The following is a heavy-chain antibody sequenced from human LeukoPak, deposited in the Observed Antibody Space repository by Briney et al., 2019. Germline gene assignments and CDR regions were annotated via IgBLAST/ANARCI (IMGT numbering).Heavy chain of an antibody. CDR1: GGSISSYY. D-gene: IGHD3-16*02. CDR3: ARGGSGSYHYNWFDP. J-gene: IGHJ5*02. CDR2: IYTSGIT. V-gene: IGHV4-4*07. Sequence: SETLSLTCTVSGGSISSYYWSWIRQPAGKGLEWIGRIYTSGITNYKPSLKSRITISIDIYKNQFSLKMTSVTAADTAVYYCARGGSGSYHYNWFDPWGQGTLVTVSS.